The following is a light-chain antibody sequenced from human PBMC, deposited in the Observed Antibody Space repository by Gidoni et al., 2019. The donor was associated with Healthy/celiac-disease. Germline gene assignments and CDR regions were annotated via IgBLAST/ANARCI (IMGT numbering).Light chain of an antibody. Sequence: EIVMTQSPATLSVSPGERATLSCSASQSVSSNLAWYQQKPGQAPRLRIDGASTRATGIPARFSGSGSGTEFTLTISSLQSEDFAVYYCQQYNNWPPLTFGGGTKVEIK. CDR2: GAS. CDR3: QQYNNWPPLT. V-gene: IGKV3D-15*01. J-gene: IGKJ4*01. CDR1: QSVSSN.